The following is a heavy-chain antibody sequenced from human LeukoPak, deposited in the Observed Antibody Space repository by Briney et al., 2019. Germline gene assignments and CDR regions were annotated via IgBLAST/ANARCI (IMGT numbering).Heavy chain of an antibody. V-gene: IGHV4-59*01. D-gene: IGHD2-15*01. CDR1: GGSISTYY. J-gene: IGHJ4*02. Sequence: SETLSLTCTVSGGSISTYYWNWIRQPPGKGLEWIGYIYYSGSTNYNPSLKSRVTISVDTSKNQFSLKLSSVTAADTAVYYCAKDREGGGYWTYSKFDYWGQGTLVTVSS. CDR2: IYYSGST. CDR3: AKDREGGGYWTYSKFDY.